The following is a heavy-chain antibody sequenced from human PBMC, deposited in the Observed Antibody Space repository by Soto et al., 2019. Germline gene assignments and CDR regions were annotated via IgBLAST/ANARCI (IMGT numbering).Heavy chain of an antibody. CDR2: IYYSGST. Sequence: NPSETLSLTCTVSGGSISSYYWSWIRQPPGKGLEWIGYIYYSGSTNYNPSLKSRVTISVDTSKNQFSLKLSSVTAADTAVYYCARGVGGYDFWSGYPNPYYFDYWGQGTLVTV. J-gene: IGHJ4*02. D-gene: IGHD3-3*01. V-gene: IGHV4-59*01. CDR1: GGSISSYY. CDR3: ARGVGGYDFWSGYPNPYYFDY.